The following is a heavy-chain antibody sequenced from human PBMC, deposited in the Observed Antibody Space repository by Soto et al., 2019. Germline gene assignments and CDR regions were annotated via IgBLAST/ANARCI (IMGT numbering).Heavy chain of an antibody. Sequence: SETLSLTCAVYGGSFSGYYWSWIRQPPGKGLEWIGEINHSGSTNYNPSLKSRVTISVDTSKNQFSLKLSSVTAADTAVYYCARGSWFDPWGQGTLVTVSP. CDR2: INHSGST. CDR3: ARGSWFDP. J-gene: IGHJ5*02. V-gene: IGHV4-34*01. CDR1: GGSFSGYY.